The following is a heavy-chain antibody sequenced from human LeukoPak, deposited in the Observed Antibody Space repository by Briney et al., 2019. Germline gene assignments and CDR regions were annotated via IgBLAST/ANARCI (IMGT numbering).Heavy chain of an antibody. J-gene: IGHJ4*02. CDR1: GFTFSSYG. CDR3: ARGRGYSGYDGFDY. Sequence: TGGSLRLSCAASGFTFSSYGMHWVRQAPGKGLEWVAVIWYDGSNKYYADSVKGRFTISRDNSKNTLYLQMNSLRAEDTAVYYCARGRGYSGYDGFDYWGQGTLVTVSS. V-gene: IGHV3-33*01. CDR2: IWYDGSNK. D-gene: IGHD5-12*01.